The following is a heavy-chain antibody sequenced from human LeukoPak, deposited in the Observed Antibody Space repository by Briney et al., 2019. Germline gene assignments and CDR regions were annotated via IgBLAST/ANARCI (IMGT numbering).Heavy chain of an antibody. D-gene: IGHD6-13*01. CDR3: AGSHSSTWYPDC. Sequence: SQTLSLTCAISGDSVSSNSATWNWIRKSPSRGLEWLGRTYYRSKWYNEYAVSVKSRTTINPDTSKNQFSLHLNSVTPEATAVYYCAGSHSSTWYPDCWGQGTLVTVSS. CDR2: TYYRSKWYN. V-gene: IGHV6-1*01. J-gene: IGHJ4*02. CDR1: GDSVSSNSAT.